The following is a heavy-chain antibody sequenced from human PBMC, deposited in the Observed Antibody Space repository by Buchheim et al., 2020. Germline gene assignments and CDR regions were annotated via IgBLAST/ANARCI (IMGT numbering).Heavy chain of an antibody. Sequence: QVQLVQSGAEVKKPGASVKVSCKASGYTFTSYYMHWVRQAPGQGLEWMGIINPSGGSTSYAQKFQGRVTMTRDPSTSTVYMELSSLRSEDTAVYYCARDREKAGSGSYPGYYFDYWGQGTL. V-gene: IGHV1-46*01. CDR2: INPSGGST. CDR3: ARDREKAGSGSYPGYYFDY. CDR1: GYTFTSYY. D-gene: IGHD3-10*01. J-gene: IGHJ4*02.